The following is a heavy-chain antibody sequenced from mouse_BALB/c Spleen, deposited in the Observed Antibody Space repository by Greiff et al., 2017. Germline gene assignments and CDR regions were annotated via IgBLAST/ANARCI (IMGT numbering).Heavy chain of an antibody. D-gene: IGHD2-1*01. J-gene: IGHJ3*01. Sequence: EVKLMESGGGLVQPGGSRKLSCAASGFTFSSFGMHWVRQAPEKGLEWVAYISSGSSTIYYADTVKGRFTISRDNPKNTLFLQMTSLRSEDTAMYYCARLYGNSWFAYWGQGTLVTVSA. CDR3: ARLYGNSWFAY. V-gene: IGHV5-17*02. CDR2: ISSGSSTI. CDR1: GFTFSSFG.